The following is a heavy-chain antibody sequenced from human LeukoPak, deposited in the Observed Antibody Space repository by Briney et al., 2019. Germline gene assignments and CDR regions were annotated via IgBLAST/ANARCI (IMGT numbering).Heavy chain of an antibody. V-gene: IGHV1-2*02. CDR2: INPNSGGI. J-gene: IGHJ4*02. Sequence: GASVKVSCKASGYTFTGYYMHWVRQAPGQGLEWMGWINPNSGGINYAQKFQGRVTMTRDTSISTAYMELSRLRSDDTAVYYCATEAASYYFDYWGQGTLVTVSS. CDR3: ATEAASYYFDY. D-gene: IGHD2-15*01. CDR1: GYTFTGYY.